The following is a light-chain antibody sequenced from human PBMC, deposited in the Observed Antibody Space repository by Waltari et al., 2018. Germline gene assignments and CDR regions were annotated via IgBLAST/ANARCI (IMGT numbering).Light chain of an antibody. Sequence: DIQMTQSPSSLSASVGDRVTITCRASRGLSNYLAWYQQKPGKVPKLLIYAASTLQSGVPSRFSGSGFGTDSTLTISSLQPEDVATYYCQKYSSPGSFGQGTKVEIK. V-gene: IGKV1-27*01. CDR2: AAS. CDR3: QKYSSPGS. CDR1: RGLSNY. J-gene: IGKJ1*01.